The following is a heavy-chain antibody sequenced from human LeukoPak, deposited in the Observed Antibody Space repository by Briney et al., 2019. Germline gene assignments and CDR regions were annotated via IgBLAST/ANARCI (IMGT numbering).Heavy chain of an antibody. Sequence: PSETLSLTCTVSGGSISSYYWSWIRQPPGKGLEWIGYIYYSGSTNYNPFLKSRVTISVDTSKNQFSLKLSSVTAADTAVYYCARDKSSGWSNDAFDIWGQGTMVTVSS. CDR2: IYYSGST. CDR3: ARDKSSGWSNDAFDI. CDR1: GGSISSYY. V-gene: IGHV4-59*01. D-gene: IGHD6-19*01. J-gene: IGHJ3*02.